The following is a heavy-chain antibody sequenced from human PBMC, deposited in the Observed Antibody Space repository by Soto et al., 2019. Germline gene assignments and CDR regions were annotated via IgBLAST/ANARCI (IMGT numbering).Heavy chain of an antibody. V-gene: IGHV5-51*01. J-gene: IGHJ4*02. D-gene: IGHD1-26*01. CDR2: IYPGDSDT. Sequence: GESLKISCKASGYRFSTYWIGWGRQRPGKGPEWMAIIYPGDSDTRENPSFQGQVTISADKSSNTVHLQWRSLKASDTAIYYCARLGGIVDTGTWIQWGQGTPVTVSS. CDR1: GYRFSTYW. CDR3: ARLGGIVDTGTWIQ.